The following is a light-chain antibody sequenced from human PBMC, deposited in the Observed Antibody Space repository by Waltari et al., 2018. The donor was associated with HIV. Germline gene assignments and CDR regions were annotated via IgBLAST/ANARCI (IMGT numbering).Light chain of an antibody. CDR2: KDN. J-gene: IGLJ2*01. CDR3: YSADDSSDYKG. Sequence: SHELTQPSSVSVSPGQTARITCSGDVLPKKYAFWYQENSGPAHVLVIYKDNIRPSDIPEGISGSSSGTMATLTISGAQVDDEADYYCYSADDSSDYKGFGGGTKLTVL. CDR1: VLPKKY. V-gene: IGLV3-10*01.